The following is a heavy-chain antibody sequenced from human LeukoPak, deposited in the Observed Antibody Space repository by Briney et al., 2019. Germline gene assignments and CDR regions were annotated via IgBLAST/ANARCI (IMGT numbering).Heavy chain of an antibody. V-gene: IGHV4-4*02. D-gene: IGHD2/OR15-2a*01. CDR2: IYHSGST. J-gene: IGHJ4*02. CDR1: GGSISSSNW. Sequence: PSETLSLTCAVSGGSISSSNWWSWVRQPPGKGLEWIGGIYHSGSTNYNPSLKSRVTISVDKSKNQFSLKLSSVTAADTAVYYCARERAVYGTRVAFDIWGQGTLVTVSS. CDR3: ARERAVYGTRVAFDI.